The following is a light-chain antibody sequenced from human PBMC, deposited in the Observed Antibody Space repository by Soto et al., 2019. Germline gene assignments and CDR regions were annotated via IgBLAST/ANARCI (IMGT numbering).Light chain of an antibody. CDR3: SSYAGSATFVV. CDR1: SSDVGGYNY. J-gene: IGLJ2*01. V-gene: IGLV2-8*01. CDR2: EVT. Sequence: QSALTQPASVSGSPGQSITISCTGTSSDVGGYNYVSWYQQHPGKAPKVMIYEVTKRPSGVPDRFSGSKSGNTASLTVSGLQAEDEADYYCSSYAGSATFVVFGGGTKVTVL.